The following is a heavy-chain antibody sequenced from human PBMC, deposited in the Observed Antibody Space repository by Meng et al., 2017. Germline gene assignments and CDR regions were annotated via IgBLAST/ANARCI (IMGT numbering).Heavy chain of an antibody. V-gene: IGHV4-34*01. CDR3: ARGGGYSYGFGSIDY. D-gene: IGHD5-18*01. CDR2: INHSGST. J-gene: IGHJ4*02. CDR1: GGSFSGYY. Sequence: GQLQQWGAGLLKPSETLSLACAVYGGSFSGYYWSWIRQPPGKGLEWIGEINHSGSTNYNPSLKSRVTISVDTSKNQFSLKLSSVTAADTAVYYCARGGGYSYGFGSIDYWGQGTLVTVSS.